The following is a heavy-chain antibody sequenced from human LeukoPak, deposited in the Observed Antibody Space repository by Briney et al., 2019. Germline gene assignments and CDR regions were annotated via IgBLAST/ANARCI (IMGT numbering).Heavy chain of an antibody. V-gene: IGHV4-34*01. CDR1: GGSFSGYY. CDR2: INHSGST. Sequence: SEALSLTCAVYGGSFSGYYWSWIRQPPGKGLEWIGEINHSGSTNYNPSLKSRVTISVDTSKNQFSLKLSSVTAADTAVYYCARDLSNYYFDYWGQGTLVTVSS. D-gene: IGHD5-24*01. CDR3: ARDLSNYYFDY. J-gene: IGHJ4*02.